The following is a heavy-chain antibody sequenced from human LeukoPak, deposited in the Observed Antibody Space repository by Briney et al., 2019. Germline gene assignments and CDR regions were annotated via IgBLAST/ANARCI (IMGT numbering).Heavy chain of an antibody. Sequence: GGSLRLSCAAPGFTFSSYEMNWVRQAPGKGLEWVSYISSSGSTIYYADSVKGRFTISRDNAKNTLYLQMNSLRAEDTAVYYCASFREEGYWGQGTLVTVSS. CDR2: ISSSGSTI. V-gene: IGHV3-48*03. J-gene: IGHJ4*02. CDR1: GFTFSSYE. CDR3: ASFREEGY. D-gene: IGHD3-10*01.